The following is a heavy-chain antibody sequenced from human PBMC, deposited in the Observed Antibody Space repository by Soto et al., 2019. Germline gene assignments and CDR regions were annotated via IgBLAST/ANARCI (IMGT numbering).Heavy chain of an antibody. Sequence: SVKVSCKASGGTFSSYAISWVRLAPGQGLEWMGGIIPIFGTANYAQKFQGRVTITADESTSTAYMELSSLRSEDTAMYYCARHGVATITGNFDYWGQGTLVTVSS. CDR1: GGTFSSYA. V-gene: IGHV1-69*13. CDR3: ARHGVATITGNFDY. J-gene: IGHJ4*02. D-gene: IGHD5-12*01. CDR2: IIPIFGTA.